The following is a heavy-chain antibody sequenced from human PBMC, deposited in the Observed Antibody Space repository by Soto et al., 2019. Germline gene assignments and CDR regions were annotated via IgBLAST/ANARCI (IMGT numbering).Heavy chain of an antibody. V-gene: IGHV2-5*02. J-gene: IGHJ4*02. CDR2: IYWDDDK. CDR3: AHLELATVNPAFDY. CDR1: GFSLSTSGVG. Sequence: QITLKESGPPLVKPTQTLTLTCTFSGFSLSTSGVGVGWIRQPPGKALEWLALIYWDDDKSYSPSLKSRLTITKDTSKNQVVHTMTSMDPVDTATYYCAHLELATVNPAFDYWGQGTLVTVSS. D-gene: IGHD4-4*01.